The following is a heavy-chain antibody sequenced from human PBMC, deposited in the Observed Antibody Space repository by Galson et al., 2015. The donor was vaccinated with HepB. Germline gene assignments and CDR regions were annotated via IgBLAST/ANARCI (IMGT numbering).Heavy chain of an antibody. V-gene: IGHV3-23*01. CDR2: ISGSGGNT. CDR3: AKEASSGWYGWFDP. J-gene: IGHJ5*02. CDR1: GFTFSSYA. Sequence: SLRLSCAASGFTFSSYAMSWVRQAPGKGLEWVSVISGSGGNTHYADSVKGRFAISRDNSKNTLYLQMNSLRADDTAVYYCAKEASSGWYGWFDPWGQGTLVTVSS. D-gene: IGHD6-19*01.